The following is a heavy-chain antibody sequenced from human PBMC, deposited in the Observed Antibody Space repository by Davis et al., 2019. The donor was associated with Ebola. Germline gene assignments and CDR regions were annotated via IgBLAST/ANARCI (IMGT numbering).Heavy chain of an antibody. CDR3: ARGSRNMDV. CDR1: GFIFSSYW. Sequence: GESLKISCAASGFIFSSYWMHWVRQAPGKGLEWVAKIKEDGSEKLEVDSVKGRFTISRDNAKDSLYLQMNSLRAEDTAVYYCARGSRNMDVWGQGTTVTVSS. J-gene: IGHJ6*02. CDR2: IKEDGSEK. V-gene: IGHV3-7*03.